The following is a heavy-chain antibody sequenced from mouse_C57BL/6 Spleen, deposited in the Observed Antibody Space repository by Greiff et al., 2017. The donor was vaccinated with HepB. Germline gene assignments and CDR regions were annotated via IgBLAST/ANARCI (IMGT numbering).Heavy chain of an antibody. D-gene: IGHD3-1*01. V-gene: IGHV1-69*01. CDR3: ARPGSFDV. CDR1: GYTFTSYW. CDR2: IDPSDSYT. Sequence: VQLQQPGAELVMPGASVKLSCKASGYTFTSYWMHWVKQRPGQGLEWIGEIDPSDSYTNYNQKFKGKSTLTVDKSSSTAYMQLSSLTSEDSAVYYCARPGSFDVWGTGTTVTVSS. J-gene: IGHJ1*03.